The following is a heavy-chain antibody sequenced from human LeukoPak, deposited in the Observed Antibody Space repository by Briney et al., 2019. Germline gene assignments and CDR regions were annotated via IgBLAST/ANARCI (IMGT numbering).Heavy chain of an antibody. CDR2: ISPNSGGT. Sequence: GASVKVSSKASGYIFTNYYIQWVRQTPGQGLEWMGMISPNSGGTTYAQRFHGRFTVTRDTSTSSVYMELSSLTSEDTAVYYCAREEHGGLYDYWGQGTLVTVSS. J-gene: IGHJ4*02. D-gene: IGHD4-23*01. CDR3: AREEHGGLYDY. CDR1: GYIFTNYY. V-gene: IGHV1-46*01.